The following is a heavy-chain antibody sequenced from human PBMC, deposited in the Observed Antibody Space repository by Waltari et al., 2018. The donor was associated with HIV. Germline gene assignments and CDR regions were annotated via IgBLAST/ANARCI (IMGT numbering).Heavy chain of an antibody. V-gene: IGHV1-69*04. CDR3: ARDGIAAAGRGYDLDV. Sequence: QVQLVQSGAEVKKPGSSVKVSCKTSGGSFSAYAMSWVRQAPGRGLEWMGRVIPILDIGNYAPNFRGRVTITADRSTSTAYMELSSLRSEDTAIYFCARDGIAAAGRGYDLDVWGQGTTITVSS. D-gene: IGHD6-13*01. J-gene: IGHJ6*02. CDR1: GGSFSAYA. CDR2: VIPILDIG.